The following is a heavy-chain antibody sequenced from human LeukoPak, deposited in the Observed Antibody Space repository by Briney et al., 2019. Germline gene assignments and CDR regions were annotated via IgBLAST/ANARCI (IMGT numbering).Heavy chain of an antibody. V-gene: IGHV3-53*01. CDR2: IYSGDNT. CDR3: ARLSYGGFDC. D-gene: IGHD4-23*01. Sequence: PGGSLRLSCAASGFTVSSNYMSWVRQAPGKGLEWVSVIYSGDNTYYADSVKGRFTISRDNSKNTLYLQMNSLRAEDTAVYYCARLSYGGFDCWGPGTLVTVSS. CDR1: GFTVSSNY. J-gene: IGHJ4*02.